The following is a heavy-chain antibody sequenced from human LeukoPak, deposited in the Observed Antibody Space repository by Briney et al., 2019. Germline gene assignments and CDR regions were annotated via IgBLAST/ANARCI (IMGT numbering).Heavy chain of an antibody. V-gene: IGHV1-18*01. Sequence: GASVKVSCKASGYAFTTYGISWVRQAPGQGLEWMGWISAYNGNTNYAQKFQGRVTMTTDTSTSTAYMELRSLRSDDTAVYYCARDLAPCSGGSCGATGFDYWGQGTLVTVSS. CDR1: GYAFTTYG. CDR3: ARDLAPCSGGSCGATGFDY. CDR2: ISAYNGNT. J-gene: IGHJ4*02. D-gene: IGHD2-15*01.